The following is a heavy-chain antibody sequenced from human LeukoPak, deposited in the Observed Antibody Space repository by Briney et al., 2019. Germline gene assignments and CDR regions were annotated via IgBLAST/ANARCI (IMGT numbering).Heavy chain of an antibody. CDR2: ISGSGGST. Sequence: GGSVRLSCAASGFTFSSYAMSWVRQAPGKGLEWVSAISGSGGSTYYADSVKGRFTISRDNSKNTLYLQMNSLRAEDTAVYYCAKDRNTIFGVVTIFDYWGQGTLVTVSS. J-gene: IGHJ4*02. D-gene: IGHD3-3*01. CDR1: GFTFSSYA. V-gene: IGHV3-23*01. CDR3: AKDRNTIFGVVTIFDY.